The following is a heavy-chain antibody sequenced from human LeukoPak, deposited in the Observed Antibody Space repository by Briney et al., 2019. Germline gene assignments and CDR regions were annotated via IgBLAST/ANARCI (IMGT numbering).Heavy chain of an antibody. V-gene: IGHV4-39*07. Sequence: SSETLSLTCTVSGDSISSSSYSWGWIRQPPGKGLEWIGSIFYSGSTYYNPSLKSRVTISVDTSKNQFSLKLSSVTAADTAVYYCARVSVGATNPSYFDYWGQGTLVTVSS. D-gene: IGHD1-26*01. CDR1: GDSISSSSYS. CDR2: IFYSGST. CDR3: ARVSVGATNPSYFDY. J-gene: IGHJ4*02.